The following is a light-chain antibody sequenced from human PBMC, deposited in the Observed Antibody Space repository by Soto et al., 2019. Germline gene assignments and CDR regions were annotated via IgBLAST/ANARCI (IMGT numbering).Light chain of an antibody. CDR1: NSDVGLYNF. CDR2: EVT. Sequence: QSALTQPPSASGSPGQSVTISCTGTNSDVGLYNFVSWYQHHPGNAPKLIIYEVTKRPSGVPDRFSGSKSGNTASLTVSGLRAEDEADYYCSSYGGRSSVLFGGGTKVTVL. CDR3: SSYGGRSSVL. V-gene: IGLV2-8*01. J-gene: IGLJ2*01.